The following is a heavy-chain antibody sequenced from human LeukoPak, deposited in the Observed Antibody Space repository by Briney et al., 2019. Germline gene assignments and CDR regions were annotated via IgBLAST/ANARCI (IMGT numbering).Heavy chain of an antibody. CDR2: ISAYNGNT. CDR3: ARGVEQGELLMDY. CDR1: GGTFSTYA. V-gene: IGHV1-18*01. Sequence: ASVKVSCKASGGTFSTYAISWVRQAPGQGLEWMGWISAYNGNTNYAQKLQGRVTMTTDTSTSTAYMELRSLRSDDTAVYYCARGVEQGELLMDYWGQGTLVTVSS. J-gene: IGHJ4*02. D-gene: IGHD1-26*01.